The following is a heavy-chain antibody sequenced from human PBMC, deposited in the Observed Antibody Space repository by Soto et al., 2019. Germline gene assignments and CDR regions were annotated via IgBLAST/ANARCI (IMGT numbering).Heavy chain of an antibody. D-gene: IGHD2-15*01. V-gene: IGHV3-23*01. CDR3: ATRVYCDGGACNSGRYYYYGLDV. CDR1: GFSFNKYA. J-gene: IGHJ6*02. Sequence: PGGSLRLSCTASGFSFNKYAMSWVRQAPGKGLEWVSAISGSGDNTNHADSVKGRFTISRDNSKSTLFLQITSLRDEDTAVYYCATRVYCDGGACNSGRYYYYGLDVWGQGTTVTVSS. CDR2: ISGSGDNT.